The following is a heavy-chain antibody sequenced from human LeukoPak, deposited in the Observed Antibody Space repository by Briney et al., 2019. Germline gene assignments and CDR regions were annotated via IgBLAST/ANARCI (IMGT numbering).Heavy chain of an antibody. V-gene: IGHV3-23*01. D-gene: IGHD1-26*01. CDR2: ITGSGGIT. Sequence: GGSLRLSCAASGFTFSSFGMTWVRQAPGKGLEWVSTITGSGGITYYADSVKGRFTISRDNSKNTLYLQVNSLRAEDTAVYYCARVDEWELYKTGPYYMDVWGKGTTVTVSS. CDR1: GFTFSSFG. J-gene: IGHJ6*03. CDR3: ARVDEWELYKTGPYYMDV.